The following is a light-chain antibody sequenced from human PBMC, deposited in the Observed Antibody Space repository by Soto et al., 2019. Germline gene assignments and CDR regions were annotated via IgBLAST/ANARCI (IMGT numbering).Light chain of an antibody. CDR1: QSVRSN. V-gene: IGKV3-15*01. CDR3: QQYVNWPPLT. CDR2: GAT. Sequence: EIVLTQSPANLSVSPGERATLSCRASQSVRSNLAWYQQKPGQAPRLLIFGATTRATNISARFTGSGSGTEFTLTICSLQSEDFAVYYCQQYVNWPPLTFGGGTKVEIK. J-gene: IGKJ4*01.